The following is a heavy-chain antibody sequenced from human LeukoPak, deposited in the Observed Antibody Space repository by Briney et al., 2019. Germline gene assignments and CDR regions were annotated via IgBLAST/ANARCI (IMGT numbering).Heavy chain of an antibody. J-gene: IGHJ4*02. V-gene: IGHV4-59*01. CDR3: ARDDYYEGGFDY. CDR1: GDSIGSYY. CDR2: IYYSGST. Sequence: SETLSLTCTVSGDSIGSYYWSWIRQPPGKGLEWIGYIYYSGSTNYNPSLKSRVTISVDTSKNQFSLKLSSVTAADTAVYYCARDDYYEGGFDYWGQGTLVTVSS. D-gene: IGHD3-22*01.